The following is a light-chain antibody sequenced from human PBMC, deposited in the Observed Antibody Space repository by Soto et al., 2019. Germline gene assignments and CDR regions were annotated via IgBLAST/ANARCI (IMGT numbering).Light chain of an antibody. Sequence: DIQMTQSPSSLSASVGDRVTMTCRASQSISSYLNWFQQKPGKAPNLLIYAASSLQSGVPSRFSGSGSGTDFTLTISRLEPEDFAVYYCQQYGSSPFTFGPGTKVD. V-gene: IGKV1-39*01. CDR3: QQYGSSPFT. J-gene: IGKJ3*01. CDR1: QSISSY. CDR2: AAS.